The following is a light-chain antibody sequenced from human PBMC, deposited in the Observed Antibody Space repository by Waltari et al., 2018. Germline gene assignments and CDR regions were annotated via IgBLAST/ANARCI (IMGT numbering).Light chain of an antibody. CDR3: CSYAGNYVWV. Sequence: QSALTQPAAVSGSPGQSVTISCTGASSDIGRYVIVSWYQQQPGNAPKLVISDVSKRPSGVSDRFSGSKSGDTASLTISGLQCEDEADYYCCSYAGNYVWVFGGGTRLTVL. CDR2: DVS. V-gene: IGLV2-23*02. CDR1: SSDIGRYVI. J-gene: IGLJ3*02.